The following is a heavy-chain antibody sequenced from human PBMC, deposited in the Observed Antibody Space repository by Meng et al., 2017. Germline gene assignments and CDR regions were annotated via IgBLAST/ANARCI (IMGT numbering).Heavy chain of an antibody. J-gene: IGHJ4*02. CDR1: GFTFDDYA. CDR2: ISWNSGSI. D-gene: IGHD5-18*01. CDR3: AKADTAPANRNFDY. V-gene: IGHV3-9*03. Sequence: GGSLRLSCAASGFTFDDYAMHWVRQAPGKGLEWVSGISWNSGSIGYADSVKGRFTISRDNAKNSLYLQMNSLKAEDMALYYCAKADTAPANRNFDYWGQGILVTVSS.